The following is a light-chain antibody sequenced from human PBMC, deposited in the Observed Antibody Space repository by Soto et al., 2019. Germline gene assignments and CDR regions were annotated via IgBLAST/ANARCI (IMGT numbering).Light chain of an antibody. Sequence: EIVLTQSQATLSLSPGERATLSCRASQSVSRYLAWYQQNPGQAPRPLISDASNRATGIPARFSGSGAGTDFTLTVSSLEPEDLAVYYCQERRDWPLTFGGGTKVEI. J-gene: IGKJ4*01. CDR1: QSVSRY. CDR2: DAS. V-gene: IGKV3-11*01. CDR3: QERRDWPLT.